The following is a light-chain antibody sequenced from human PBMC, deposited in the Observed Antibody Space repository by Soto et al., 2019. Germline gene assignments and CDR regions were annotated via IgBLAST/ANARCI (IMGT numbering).Light chain of an antibody. Sequence: DIQMTQSPSTLSASVGDRVTITCRASQSISTWLAWYQQKPVKAPKVLIYDASTLQSGVPSRFSGSGSGTEFTLTISSLQPEDFATYYCLQHNSYPRTFGQGTKVDIK. CDR1: QSISTW. CDR3: LQHNSYPRT. J-gene: IGKJ1*01. V-gene: IGKV1-5*01. CDR2: DAS.